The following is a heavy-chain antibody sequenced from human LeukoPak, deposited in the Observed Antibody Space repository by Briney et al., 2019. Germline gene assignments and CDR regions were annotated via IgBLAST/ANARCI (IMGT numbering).Heavy chain of an antibody. CDR3: ARSSYSSSSSV. CDR1: GFTFSSSW. J-gene: IGHJ3*01. Sequence: GGSLRLSCVASGFTFSSSWMSWVRQAPGKGLEWVANIKQDGSEKSYVESVRGRFTISRDNAKNSLYLQINSLRAEDTAVYYCARSSYSSSSSVWGQGTMVTVSS. CDR2: IKQDGSEK. V-gene: IGHV3-7*03. D-gene: IGHD6-6*01.